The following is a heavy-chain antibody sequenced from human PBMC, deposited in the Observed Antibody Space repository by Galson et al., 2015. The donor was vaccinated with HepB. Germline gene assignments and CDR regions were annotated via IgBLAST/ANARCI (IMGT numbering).Heavy chain of an antibody. D-gene: IGHD3-22*01. CDR1: GFTFTSYA. J-gene: IGHJ4*02. Sequence: SLRLSCAASGFTFTSYAMSWVRQAPGKGLEWVSAISANGGTTYYADSVKGRFTISRDNSKNTLYLQMNSLRAEDTAVYYCAKNSHYYDSSGYYDAMAHFDYWGQGTLVTVSS. CDR2: ISANGGTT. CDR3: AKNSHYYDSSGYYDAMAHFDY. V-gene: IGHV3-23*01.